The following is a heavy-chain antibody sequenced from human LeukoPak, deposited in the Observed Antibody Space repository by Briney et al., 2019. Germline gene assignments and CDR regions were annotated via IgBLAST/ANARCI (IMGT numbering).Heavy chain of an antibody. V-gene: IGHV4-31*03. Sequence: PSQTLSLTCTVSGGFTSSGGYYWSWIRQHPGKGLEWIGDIYYTGSTYYNPSLKSRASISVDTSKNQFSLKLNSVTAADTAVYYCASHCSGGTCYRYYFDNWGQGTLVTVSS. CDR1: GGFTSSGGYY. CDR2: IYYTGST. D-gene: IGHD2-15*01. CDR3: ASHCSGGTCYRYYFDN. J-gene: IGHJ4*02.